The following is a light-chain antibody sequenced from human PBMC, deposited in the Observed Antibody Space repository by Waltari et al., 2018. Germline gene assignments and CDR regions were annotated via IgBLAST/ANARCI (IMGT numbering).Light chain of an antibody. V-gene: IGKV3D-15*01. CDR1: QSVNRN. CDR3: QQSIQLPYT. Sequence: IAMTQSPATLSLSPGERATLSCRASQSVNRNLTWYQQNPGQPPKLLIYGVSRRATGIPDRFTGSGSGIEFTLTSSSLEPEDVGIYHCQQSIQLPYTFGQGTKVEIK. CDR2: GVS. J-gene: IGKJ2*01.